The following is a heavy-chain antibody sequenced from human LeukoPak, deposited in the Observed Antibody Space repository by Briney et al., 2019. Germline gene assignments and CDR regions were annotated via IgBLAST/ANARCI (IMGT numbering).Heavy chain of an antibody. J-gene: IGHJ3*02. CDR2: ISSSSSYI. CDR1: GFTFSSYS. V-gene: IGHV3-21*04. CDR3: ARVFGGRSSGAFDI. D-gene: IGHD2-15*01. Sequence: PGGSLRLSCAASGFTFSSYSMNWVRQAPGKGLEWVSSISSSSSYIYYADSVKGRFTISRDNAKNSLYLQMNSLRAEDTAVYYCARVFGGRSSGAFDIWGQGTMVTVSS.